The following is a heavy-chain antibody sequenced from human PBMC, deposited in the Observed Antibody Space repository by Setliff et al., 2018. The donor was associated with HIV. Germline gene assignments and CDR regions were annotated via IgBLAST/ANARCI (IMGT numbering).Heavy chain of an antibody. CDR2: IYHSGST. Sequence: SETLSLTCAVSGGSISSSNWWSWVRQPPGKGLEWIGEIYHSGSTNYNPSLKSRVTISVDKSKNQFFLKLNSVTAADTAVYYCARDGGVQAHDYWGQGTLVTVSS. CDR3: ARDGGVQAHDY. V-gene: IGHV4-4*02. CDR1: GGSISSSNW. J-gene: IGHJ4*02. D-gene: IGHD2-8*02.